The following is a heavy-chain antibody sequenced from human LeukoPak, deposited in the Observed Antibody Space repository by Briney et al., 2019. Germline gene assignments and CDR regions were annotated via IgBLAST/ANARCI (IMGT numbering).Heavy chain of an antibody. CDR1: GFTFRSYS. CDR2: ISTSSSYI. Sequence: GGSLRLSCAASGFTFRSYSMNWVRQAPGKGLEWVSSISTSSSYIYYADSVKGRFTISRDNAKNSLYLQMNSLRAEDTAVYYCARSPPVGYCSGGSCYLDYWGQGTLVTVSS. D-gene: IGHD2-15*01. CDR3: ARSPPVGYCSGGSCYLDY. J-gene: IGHJ4*02. V-gene: IGHV3-21*01.